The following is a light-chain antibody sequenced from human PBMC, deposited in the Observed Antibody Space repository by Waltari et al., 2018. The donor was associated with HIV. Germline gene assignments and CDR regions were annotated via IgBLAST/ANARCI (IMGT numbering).Light chain of an antibody. J-gene: IGLJ3*02. CDR2: SSN. V-gene: IGLV1-44*01. Sequence: QSMLTQPPSASGTPGQRVTISCSGSSSHIGRNTVNWYQQLPGTAPKLLIYSSNHRPSGVPDRFSGSKSGTSASLAISGLQSEDEADYYCATWDDSLNGRVFGGGTKLTVL. CDR3: ATWDDSLNGRV. CDR1: SSHIGRNT.